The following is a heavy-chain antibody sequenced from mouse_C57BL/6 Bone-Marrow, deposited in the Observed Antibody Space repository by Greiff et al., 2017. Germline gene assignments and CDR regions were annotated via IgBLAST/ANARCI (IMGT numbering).Heavy chain of an antibody. J-gene: IGHJ2*01. CDR3: ARGGNYLYYFDY. V-gene: IGHV1-22*01. CDR1: GYTFTDYN. Sequence: EVQLQESGPELVKPGASVKMSCKASGYTFTDYNMHWVKQSHGKSLEWIGYINPNNGGTSYNQKFKGKATLTVNKSSSTAYMELRSLTSEDSAVYYCARGGNYLYYFDYWGQGTTLTVSS. CDR2: INPNNGGT. D-gene: IGHD2-1*01.